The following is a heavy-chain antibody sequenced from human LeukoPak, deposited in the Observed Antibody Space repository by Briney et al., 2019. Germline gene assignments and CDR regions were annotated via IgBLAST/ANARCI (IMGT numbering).Heavy chain of an antibody. D-gene: IGHD4-17*01. V-gene: IGHV3-7*01. CDR2: IKQDGSEK. CDR1: GFTFSSYW. J-gene: IGHJ3*02. CDR3: AREWWGDPVTRGAFDI. Sequence: GGSLRLSCAASGFTFSSYWMSWVRQAPGKGLEWVANIKQDGSEKYYVDSVKGRFTISRDNSKNTLYLQMNSLRAEDTAVYYCAREWWGDPVTRGAFDIWGQGTMVTVSS.